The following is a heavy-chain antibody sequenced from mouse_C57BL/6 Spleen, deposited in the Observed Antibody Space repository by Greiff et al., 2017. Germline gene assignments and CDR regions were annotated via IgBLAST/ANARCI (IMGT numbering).Heavy chain of an antibody. J-gene: IGHJ4*01. CDR3: TRGGSNYGGDAMDY. V-gene: IGHV1-15*01. Sequence: VKLMESGAELVRPGASVTLSCKASGYTFTDYEMHWVKQTPVHGLEWIGAIDPETGGTAYNQKFKGKAILTADKSSSTAYMELRSLTSEDSAVYYCTRGGSNYGGDAMDYWGQGTSVTVSS. D-gene: IGHD1-1*01. CDR2: IDPETGGT. CDR1: GYTFTDYE.